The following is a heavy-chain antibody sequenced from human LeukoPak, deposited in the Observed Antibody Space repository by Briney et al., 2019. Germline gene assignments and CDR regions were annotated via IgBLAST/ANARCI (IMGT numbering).Heavy chain of an antibody. D-gene: IGHD1-26*01. Sequence: ASVTVSCKASGYIFNNHGIVWVRQAPGQGLEYMAMSSAYNDNTDYAQKFQGRVTMTTDTSTSTAYMEVRGLRFDDTAVYYCARWGPSPSDYWGQGTLVTASS. CDR3: ARWGPSPSDY. CDR2: SSAYNDNT. J-gene: IGHJ4*02. CDR1: GYIFNNHG. V-gene: IGHV1-18*01.